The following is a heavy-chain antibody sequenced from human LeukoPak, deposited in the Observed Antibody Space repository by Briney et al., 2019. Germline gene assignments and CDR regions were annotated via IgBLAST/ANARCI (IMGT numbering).Heavy chain of an antibody. Sequence: GASVKVSCKASGYTFTSYGISWVRQAPGQGLEWMGWISAYNGNTNYAQKLQGRVTMTTDTSTSTAYMELRSLRSDDTAVYYCARSPYYYDSSGYGLDYWGQGTLVTVSS. V-gene: IGHV1-18*01. CDR3: ARSPYYYDSSGYGLDY. CDR1: GYTFTSYG. D-gene: IGHD3-22*01. J-gene: IGHJ4*02. CDR2: ISAYNGNT.